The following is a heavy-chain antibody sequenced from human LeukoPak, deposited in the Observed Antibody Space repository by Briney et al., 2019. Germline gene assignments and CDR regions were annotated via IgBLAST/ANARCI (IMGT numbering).Heavy chain of an antibody. CDR3: ARGGYSGCDRYNWFDP. CDR2: MNPNSGNT. V-gene: IGHV1-8*01. Sequence: ASVKVSCKASGYTFTSYDINWVRQATGQGLEWRGWMNPNSGNTGYAQKFQGRVTMTRNTSISTAYMELSSLRSEDTAVYYCARGGYSGCDRYNWFDPWGQGTLVTVSS. CDR1: GYTFTSYD. D-gene: IGHD5-12*01. J-gene: IGHJ5*02.